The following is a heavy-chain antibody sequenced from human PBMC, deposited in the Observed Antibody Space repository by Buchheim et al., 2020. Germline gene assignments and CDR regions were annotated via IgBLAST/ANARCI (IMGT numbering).Heavy chain of an antibody. Sequence: QVQLVQSGAEVKKPGASVKVSCKASGYTFTGYYMHWVRQAPGQGLEWMGWINPNSGGTNSAQKFQGRVTMTRDPSISTAYMELSRLRSDDTAVYYCARVHRAYGSGRLYYYGMDVWGQGTT. CDR3: ARVHRAYGSGRLYYYGMDV. V-gene: IGHV1-2*02. CDR2: INPNSGGT. J-gene: IGHJ6*02. CDR1: GYTFTGYY. D-gene: IGHD3-10*01.